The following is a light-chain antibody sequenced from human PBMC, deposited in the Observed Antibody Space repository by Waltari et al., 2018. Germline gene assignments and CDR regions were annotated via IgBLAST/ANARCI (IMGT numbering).Light chain of an antibody. CDR2: GGS. Sequence: EIAMTQSPATLSVSPGERATLSCRTSQSVNSNLAWYQQRPGQPPRLLIYGGSTRAPGIPGRFGGSGSGTEFTLTISRLQSEDFAVYYCQQYDNWLPYTFGQGTKVDMK. V-gene: IGKV3-15*01. J-gene: IGKJ2*01. CDR3: QQYDNWLPYT. CDR1: QSVNSN.